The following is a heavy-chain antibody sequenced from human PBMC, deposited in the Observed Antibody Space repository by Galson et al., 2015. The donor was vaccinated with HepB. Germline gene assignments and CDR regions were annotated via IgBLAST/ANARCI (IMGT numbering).Heavy chain of an antibody. J-gene: IGHJ4*02. CDR2: IKPHNGDT. CDR3: ARSDIWDFFGVEDY. D-gene: IGHD3-3*01. Sequence: SVKFSCKASGDTSIDYYYLHWLRQAPGQGLEWIGRIKPHNGDTKYAQRLQDRVTMTTDTSINTVYMELRSLQYDDTAMYYCARSDIWDFFGVEDYWGPGTLVTVSS. CDR1: GDTSIDYYY. V-gene: IGHV1-2*06.